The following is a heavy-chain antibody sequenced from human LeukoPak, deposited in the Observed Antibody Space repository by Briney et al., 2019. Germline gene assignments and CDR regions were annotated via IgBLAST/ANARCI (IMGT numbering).Heavy chain of an antibody. CDR3: ARSEINDYSRF. J-gene: IGHJ4*02. Sequence: RPSETLSLTCTVSGYSLRNGYHWAWFRQPPGKRLEWLGSVSLSGSPYDNLSFKSRVSMSVDASKNQFSLKMRAVTAADSAVYFYARSEINDYSRFWGQGILVTVSS. V-gene: IGHV4-38-2*02. D-gene: IGHD4-11*01. CDR2: VSLSGSP. CDR1: GYSLRNGYH.